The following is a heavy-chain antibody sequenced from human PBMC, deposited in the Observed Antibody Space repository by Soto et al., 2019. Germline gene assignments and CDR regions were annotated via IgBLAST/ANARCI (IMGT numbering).Heavy chain of an antibody. Sequence: QVQLVESGGGVVQPGRSLRLSCAASGFTFSSYAMHWVRQAPGKGLEWVAVISYDGSNKYYADSVKGRFTISRDNSKNTLFLQMNSLRAEDPAVYYCARGVGVSDWSGYYAGDWGQGTLVTVSS. D-gene: IGHD3-3*01. CDR3: ARGVGVSDWSGYYAGD. J-gene: IGHJ4*02. CDR1: GFTFSSYA. V-gene: IGHV3-30-3*01. CDR2: ISYDGSNK.